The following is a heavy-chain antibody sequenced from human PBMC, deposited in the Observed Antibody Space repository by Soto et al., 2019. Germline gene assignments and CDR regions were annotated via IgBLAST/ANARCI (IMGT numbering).Heavy chain of an antibody. CDR1: GFTFNNFG. V-gene: IGHV3-30*18. J-gene: IGHJ6*01. CDR2: ISYDGSNK. D-gene: IGHD2-2*01. Sequence: GGSLRLSCAASGFTFNNFGMHWVRQAPGKGLERVSVISYDGSNKYYADTVKGRFTISRDNSKNTLYLQMNSLRAENTAMYYCVKDVRYQLSKSAGYGMDVWGQGTTVTVSS. CDR3: VKDVRYQLSKSAGYGMDV.